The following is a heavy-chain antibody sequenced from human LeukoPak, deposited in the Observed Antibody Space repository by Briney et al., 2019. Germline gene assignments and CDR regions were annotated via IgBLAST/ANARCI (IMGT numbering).Heavy chain of an antibody. J-gene: IGHJ4*02. V-gene: IGHV3-48*04. CDR3: ASGDASTGDYGRDY. D-gene: IGHD4-17*01. Sequence: GGSLRLSCAASGFTFSSYGMSWVRQAPGKGLEWVSYISSSGSTIYYADSVKGRFTISRDNAKNSLYLQMNSLRAEDTAVYYCASGDASTGDYGRDYWGQGTLVTVSS. CDR2: ISSSGSTI. CDR1: GFTFSSYG.